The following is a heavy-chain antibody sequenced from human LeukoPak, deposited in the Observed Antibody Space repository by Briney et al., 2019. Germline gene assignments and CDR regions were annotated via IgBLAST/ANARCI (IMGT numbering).Heavy chain of an antibody. CDR2: IIPMFGTA. J-gene: IGHJ4*02. CDR1: GGTFSSYA. Sequence: GASVKVSCKASGGTFSSYAISWVRQAPGQGLEWMGGIIPMFGTANYAQKFQGRVTITADESTNTAYMELSSLRSEDTAVYYCARVRSGLQLPIDYWGQGTLVTVSS. D-gene: IGHD2-2*01. CDR3: ARVRSGLQLPIDY. V-gene: IGHV1-69*13.